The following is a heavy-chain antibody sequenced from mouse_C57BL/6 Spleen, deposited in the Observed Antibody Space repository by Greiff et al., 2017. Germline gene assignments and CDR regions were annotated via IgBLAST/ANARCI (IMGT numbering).Heavy chain of an antibody. CDR2: IYPGSGNT. J-gene: IGHJ3*01. V-gene: IGHV1-66*01. CDR3: ARDYDGEAWFAY. D-gene: IGHD2-4*01. Sequence: QVQLQQSGPELVKPGASVKISCKASGYSFTSYYIHWVKQRPGQGLEWIGWIYPGSGNTKYNAKFKGKATLTADTSSSTAYMQLSSLTSEDSAVYYCARDYDGEAWFAYWGQGTLVTVSA. CDR1: GYSFTSYY.